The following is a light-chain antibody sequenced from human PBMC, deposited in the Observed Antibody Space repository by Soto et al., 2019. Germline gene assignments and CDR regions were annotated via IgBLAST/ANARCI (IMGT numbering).Light chain of an antibody. V-gene: IGLV4-69*01. CDR1: SGHSSYA. Sequence: QTVVTQSPSASASLGASVKLTCTLSSGHSSYAIAWHQQQPEKGPRYLMKLNSDGSHSKGDGIPDRFSGSSSGAERYLTISSLQSEDEADYYCQTWCTGIYVVFGGGTKLTVL. J-gene: IGLJ2*01. CDR2: LNSDGSH. CDR3: QTWCTGIYVV.